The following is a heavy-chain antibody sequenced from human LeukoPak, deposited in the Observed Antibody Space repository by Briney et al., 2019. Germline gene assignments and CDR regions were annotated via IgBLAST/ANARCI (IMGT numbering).Heavy chain of an antibody. CDR2: INPSGGST. D-gene: IGHD3-22*01. J-gene: IGHJ4*02. Sequence: ASVKVSCKASGYTFTSYYMHWVRQAPGQGLEWMGIINPSGGSTSYAQKFQGRVTMTRDTSTSTVYMELSSLRSEDTAVYYCARDASPIIVVVITPQVGGSDYWGQGTLLTVSS. CDR3: ARDASPIIVVVITPQVGGSDY. CDR1: GYTFTSYY. V-gene: IGHV1-46*01.